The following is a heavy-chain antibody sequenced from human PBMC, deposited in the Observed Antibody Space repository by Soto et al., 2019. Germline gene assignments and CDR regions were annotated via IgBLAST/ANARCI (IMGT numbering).Heavy chain of an antibody. CDR2: IYYSGST. D-gene: IGHD2-15*01. J-gene: IGHJ4*02. CDR1: GGSVSIGSYY. CDR3: AKGYCSGGSCYGFDY. Sequence: PSETLSLTCTVSGGSVSIGSYYWSWIRHPPGKGLEWIGYIYYSGSTNYNPSLKSRVTISVDTSKNQFSLKLSSVTAADTAVYYCAKGYCSGGSCYGFDYWGQVTLVTVSS. V-gene: IGHV4-61*01.